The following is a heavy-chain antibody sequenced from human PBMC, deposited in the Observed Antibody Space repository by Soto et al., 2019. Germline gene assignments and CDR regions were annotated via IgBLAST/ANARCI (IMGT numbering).Heavy chain of an antibody. D-gene: IGHD3-10*01. V-gene: IGHV3-30-3*01. CDR2: ISYDGSNK. J-gene: IGHJ6*02. CDR1: GFTFSSYA. CDR3: ARDRGEGSGSPYYYSGMDV. Sequence: QVQLVESGGGVVQPGRSLRLSCAASGFTFSSYAMHWVRQAPGKGLEWVAVISYDGSNKYYADSVKGRFTISRDNSKNTLYLQMNSLRAEDTAVYYCARDRGEGSGSPYYYSGMDVWGQGTTVTVSS.